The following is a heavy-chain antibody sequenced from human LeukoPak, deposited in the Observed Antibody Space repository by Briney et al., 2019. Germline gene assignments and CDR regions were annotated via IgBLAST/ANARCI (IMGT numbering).Heavy chain of an antibody. J-gene: IGHJ4*02. D-gene: IGHD6-13*01. CDR2: IRQDGDTK. Sequence: QAPGXXXXWVAXIRQDGDTKYYVDSVKGRFTISRDNAMNSLYLQMNSLRAEDTAIYYCARSLPYGTTWYGRSDFWGQGTLVTVSS. CDR3: ARSLPYGTTWYGRSDF. V-gene: IGHV3-7*03.